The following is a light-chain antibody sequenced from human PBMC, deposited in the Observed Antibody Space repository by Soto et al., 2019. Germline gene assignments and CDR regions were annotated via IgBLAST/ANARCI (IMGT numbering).Light chain of an antibody. CDR1: QSVSSY. CDR2: EAS. Sequence: EIVLTQSPATLSLSPGERATLSCRASQSVSSYLAWYQQKPGQAPTLLIYEASNRATGIPARFSGSGSGTDFTLTISSLEPEDFAVYYCQQRSNLLTFGGGTKVEIK. J-gene: IGKJ4*01. V-gene: IGKV3-11*01. CDR3: QQRSNLLT.